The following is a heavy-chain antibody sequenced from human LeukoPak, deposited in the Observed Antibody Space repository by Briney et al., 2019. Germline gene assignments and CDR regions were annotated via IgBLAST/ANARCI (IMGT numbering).Heavy chain of an antibody. V-gene: IGHV3-30*18. CDR2: ISYDGSNK. CDR1: GFTFSSYW. D-gene: IGHD4-17*01. J-gene: IGHJ3*02. Sequence: PGGSLRLSCEASGFTFSSYWMSWVRQAPGKGLEWVAVISYDGSNKYYADSVKGRFTISRDNSKNTLYLQMNSLRAEDTAVYYCAKGQWNYGDYEGAFDIWGQGTMVTVSS. CDR3: AKGQWNYGDYEGAFDI.